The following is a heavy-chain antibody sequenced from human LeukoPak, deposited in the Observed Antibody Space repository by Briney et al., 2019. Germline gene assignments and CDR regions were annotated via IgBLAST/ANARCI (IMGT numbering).Heavy chain of an antibody. CDR3: ARAASRTWDIVVVPAARMGRPFDY. D-gene: IGHD2-2*01. CDR1: GGSFSGYY. CDR2: INHSGST. J-gene: IGHJ4*02. V-gene: IGHV4-34*01. Sequence: SETLSLTCAVYGGSFSGYYWSWIRQPSGKGLEWIGEINHSGSTNYNPSLKSRVTISVDTSKNQFSLKLSSVTAADTAVYYCARAASRTWDIVVVPAARMGRPFDYWGQGTLVTVSS.